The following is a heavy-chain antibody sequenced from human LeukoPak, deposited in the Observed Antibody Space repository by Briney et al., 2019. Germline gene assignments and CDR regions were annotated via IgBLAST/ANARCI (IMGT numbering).Heavy chain of an antibody. V-gene: IGHV3-21*01. CDR2: ISSSSNNI. CDR3: ARGYQRPDY. Sequence: GGSLRLSCAASGFTFNTYTMNWVRQAPGKGLEWVSSISSSSNNINYADSVKGRFTISRDNAMNSMHLQMNSLRVEDTAVYYCARGYQRPDYWGQGTLITVSS. D-gene: IGHD2-2*01. J-gene: IGHJ4*02. CDR1: GFTFNTYT.